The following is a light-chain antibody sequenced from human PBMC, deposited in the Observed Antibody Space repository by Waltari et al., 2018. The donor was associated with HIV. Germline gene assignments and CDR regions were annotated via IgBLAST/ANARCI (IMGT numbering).Light chain of an antibody. Sequence: DIQLTRSPSTLSVSVGDRVTITCRASESISTFLVWYQQKPGKAPRLLIFGASSLQNGVPSRFIGGGSGTDFTLTISSLQPNDFATYYCQHYKSSFRTFGQGTRVEMK. CDR2: GAS. V-gene: IGKV1-5*03. CDR1: ESISTF. CDR3: QHYKSSFRT. J-gene: IGKJ1*01.